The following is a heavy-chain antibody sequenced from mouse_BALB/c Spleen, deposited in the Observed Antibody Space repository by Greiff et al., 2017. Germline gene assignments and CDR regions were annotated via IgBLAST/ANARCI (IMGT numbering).Heavy chain of an antibody. CDR2: ISSGGSYT. Sequence: EVQVVESGGGLVKPGGSLKLSCAASGFTFSSYTMSWVRQTPEKRLEWVATISSGGSYTYYPDSVKGRFTISRDNAKNTLYLQMSSLKSEDTAMYYCTRAGGYDRGDYAMDYWGQGTSVTVSS. CDR3: TRAGGYDRGDYAMDY. J-gene: IGHJ4*01. V-gene: IGHV5-6-4*01. CDR1: GFTFSSYT. D-gene: IGHD2-2*01.